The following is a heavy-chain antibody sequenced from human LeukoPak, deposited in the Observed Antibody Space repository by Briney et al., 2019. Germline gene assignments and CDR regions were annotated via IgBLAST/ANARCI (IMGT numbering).Heavy chain of an antibody. Sequence: PSETLSLTCTVSGGSISSGGYYWSWIRQPPGKGLEWIGYIYHSGSTYYNPSLKSRVTISVDRSKNQFSLKLSSVTAADTAVYYCARGHPGGIACDIWGQGTMVTVSS. J-gene: IGHJ3*02. CDR1: GGSISSGGYY. CDR2: IYHSGST. D-gene: IGHD2-21*01. V-gene: IGHV4-30-2*01. CDR3: ARGHPGGIACDI.